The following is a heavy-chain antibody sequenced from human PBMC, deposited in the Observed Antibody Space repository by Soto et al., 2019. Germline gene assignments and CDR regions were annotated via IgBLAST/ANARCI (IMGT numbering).Heavy chain of an antibody. CDR3: ARDPVNYDFWSGLSWFDP. J-gene: IGHJ5*02. CDR2: IKQDGSEK. Sequence: PGGSLRLSCAASGFTFSSYWMSWVRQAPGKGLEWVANIKQDGSEKYYVDSVKGRFTISRDNAKNSLYLQMNSLRAEDTAVYYCARDPVNYDFWSGLSWFDPWGQGTLVTVSS. V-gene: IGHV3-7*01. D-gene: IGHD3-3*01. CDR1: GFTFSSYW.